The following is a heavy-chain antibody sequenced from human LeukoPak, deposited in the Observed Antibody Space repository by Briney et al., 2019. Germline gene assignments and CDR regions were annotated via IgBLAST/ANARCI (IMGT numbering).Heavy chain of an antibody. J-gene: IGHJ4*02. D-gene: IGHD2-8*02. CDR3: ARGGVLLGIDY. V-gene: IGHV4-59*01. CDR2: VYSSGNT. CDR1: GGSIGSFY. Sequence: SETLSLTCTVSGGSIGSFYWNWIRQPPGKGLEWIGYVYSSGNTNYSPSLKSRVIISVDTSKNQFSLKLSSVTAADTAVYYCARGGVLLGIDYWGQGTLVTVSS.